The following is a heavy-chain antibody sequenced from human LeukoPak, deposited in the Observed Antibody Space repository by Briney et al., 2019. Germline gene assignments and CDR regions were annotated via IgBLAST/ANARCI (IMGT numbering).Heavy chain of an antibody. J-gene: IGHJ4*02. CDR1: GFTFSSYW. D-gene: IGHD2-15*01. V-gene: IGHV3-7*04. CDR2: IKQDGSER. CDR3: ARGPSGGNGFSY. Sequence: SGGSLRLSCAAPGFTFSSYWMSWVRQAPGKGLEWVANIKQDGSERYYVDSVKGRFTISRDNAKNSLYLQMNSLRAVDTAVYYCARGPSGGNGFSYWGLGTLVTVSS.